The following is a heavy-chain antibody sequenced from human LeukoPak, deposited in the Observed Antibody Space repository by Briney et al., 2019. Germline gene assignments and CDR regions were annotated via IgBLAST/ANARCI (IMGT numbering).Heavy chain of an antibody. J-gene: IGHJ1*01. Sequence: GGSLRLSCAASGFTFSSCSMNWVRQAPGKWLEWVSAISGSGGSTYYADSVKGRFTISRDNSKNTLYLQMNSLRAEDTAVYYCAKDRSGSYAAEYFQHWGQGTLVTVSS. D-gene: IGHD1-26*01. CDR2: ISGSGGST. CDR1: GFTFSSCS. V-gene: IGHV3-23*01. CDR3: AKDRSGSYAAEYFQH.